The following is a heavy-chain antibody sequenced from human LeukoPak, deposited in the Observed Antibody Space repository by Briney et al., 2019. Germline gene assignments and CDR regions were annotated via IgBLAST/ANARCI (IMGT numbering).Heavy chain of an antibody. D-gene: IGHD2-2*02. CDR2: ITSSSSNI. Sequence: GGSLRLSCAASGFSFSSYSMNWVRQAPGKGLEWASSITSSSSNIYYADSVKGRFTISRDNAKNSLYLQMNSLRAEDTAVYYFARDERKYWSSTSCYSSSYWGGGPLV. CDR1: GFSFSSYS. V-gene: IGHV3-21*04. CDR3: ARDERKYWSSTSCYSSSY. J-gene: IGHJ4*02.